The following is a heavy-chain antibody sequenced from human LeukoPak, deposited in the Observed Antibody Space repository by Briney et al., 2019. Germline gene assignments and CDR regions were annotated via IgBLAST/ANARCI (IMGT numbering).Heavy chain of an antibody. CDR1: GFTFSSYA. CDR2: ISYDGSNK. J-gene: IGHJ6*03. CDR3: ARSGYSSSSAYYYYYYYMDV. D-gene: IGHD6-6*01. V-gene: IGHV3-30-3*01. Sequence: PGRSLRLSCAASGFTFSSYAMHWVRQAPGKGLEWVAVISYDGSNKYYADSVKGRFTISRDNSKNTLYLQMNSLRSEDTAVYYCARSGYSSSSAYYYYYYYMDVWGKGTTVTVSS.